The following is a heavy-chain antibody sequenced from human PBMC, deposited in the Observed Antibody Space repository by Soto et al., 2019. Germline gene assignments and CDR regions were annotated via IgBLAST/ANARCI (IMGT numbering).Heavy chain of an antibody. J-gene: IGHJ6*03. CDR3: ARDIVVVLAATPANYMDV. CDR1: GGSISSYY. V-gene: IGHV4-59*01. Sequence: SETLSLTCTVSGGSISSYYWSWIRQPPGKGLEWIGYIYYSGSTNYNPSLKSRVTISVDTSKNQFSLKLSSVTAADTAVYYCARDIVVVLAATPANYMDVWGKGTTVTVSS. D-gene: IGHD2-2*01. CDR2: IYYSGST.